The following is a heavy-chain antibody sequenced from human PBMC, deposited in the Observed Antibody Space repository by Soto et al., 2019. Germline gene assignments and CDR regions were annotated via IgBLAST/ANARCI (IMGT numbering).Heavy chain of an antibody. CDR2: VYNRGNT. CDR1: GGSISTYY. CDR3: ARDRQHTYGNCFDP. Sequence: SETLSLTCTVSGGSISTYYWSWIRQPPGKGLEWIGYVYNRGNTKYNPSLKSRVTIWEDMSKNQVSLRLSSVTAADTAIYYCARDRQHTYGNCFDPWGQGTLVTVSS. V-gene: IGHV4-59*01. D-gene: IGHD4-17*01. J-gene: IGHJ5*02.